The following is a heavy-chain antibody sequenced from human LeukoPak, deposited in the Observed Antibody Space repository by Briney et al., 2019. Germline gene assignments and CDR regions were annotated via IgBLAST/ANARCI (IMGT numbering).Heavy chain of an antibody. V-gene: IGHV4-34*01. J-gene: IGHJ6*03. D-gene: IGHD5-18*01. CDR1: GGSFSGYY. Sequence: SETLSLTCAVYGGSFSGYYWSWIRQPPGKGLEWIGEINHSGSTNYNPSLKSRVTISVDTSKNQFSLKLSSVTAADTAVYYCARGRRGYSYGYTGYYYYYMDVWGKGTTVTVSS. CDR3: ARGRRGYSYGYTGYYYYYMDV. CDR2: INHSGST.